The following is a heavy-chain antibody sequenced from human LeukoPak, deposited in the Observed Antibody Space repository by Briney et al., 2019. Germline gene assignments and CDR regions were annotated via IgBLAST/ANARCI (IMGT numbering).Heavy chain of an antibody. CDR1: GGSISTYY. D-gene: IGHD3-22*01. J-gene: IGHJ4*02. Sequence: SETLSLTCTVAGGSISTYYWSWIRQPPGKGLVGIVHIYYSGSTNYNPSLKSRVTIAVDTSKNHFSLKLSSVTAADTAVYYCTRNYDSSGYTTFGYWGRGTLVTVSS. CDR2: IYYSGST. CDR3: TRNYDSSGYTTFGY. V-gene: IGHV4-59*01.